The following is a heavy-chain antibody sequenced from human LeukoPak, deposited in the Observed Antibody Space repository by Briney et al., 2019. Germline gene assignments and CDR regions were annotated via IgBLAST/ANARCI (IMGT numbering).Heavy chain of an antibody. V-gene: IGHV3-30*02. CDR1: GFTFSSYG. D-gene: IGHD6-19*01. CDR2: IRYDGSNK. Sequence: GGSLRLSCAASGFTFSSYGMHWVRQAPGKGLEWVAFIRYDGSNKYYADSVKGRFTISRDNSKNTLYLQMNSLRAEDTAVYYCAKKDPGPQAGLDYWGQGTLVTVSS. CDR3: AKKDPGPQAGLDY. J-gene: IGHJ4*02.